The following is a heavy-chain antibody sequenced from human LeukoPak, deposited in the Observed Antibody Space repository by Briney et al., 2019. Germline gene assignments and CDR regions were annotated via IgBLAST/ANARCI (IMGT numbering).Heavy chain of an antibody. CDR3: ARDGYYDSSGYSNDAFDI. Sequence: GASVKVSCKASGYTFTSYYMHWVRQAPGLGLEWMGIINPSGGSTSYAQKFQGRVTMTRDTSTSTVYMELSSLRSEDTAVYYCARDGYYDSSGYSNDAFDIWGQGTMVTVSS. CDR2: INPSGGST. V-gene: IGHV1-46*01. CDR1: GYTFTSYY. J-gene: IGHJ3*02. D-gene: IGHD3-22*01.